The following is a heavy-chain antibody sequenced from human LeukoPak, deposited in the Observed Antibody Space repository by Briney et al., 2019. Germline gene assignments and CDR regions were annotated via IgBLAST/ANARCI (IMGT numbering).Heavy chain of an antibody. Sequence: SETLSLTCTVSGGSVSSGSYYWSWIRQPPGKGLEWIGNINYSGSTDYNPSLKSRVTISVDTSKNQISLRLSSVTAADTAVYHCARDKGPYWYFDLWGRGTLVTVSS. CDR2: INYSGST. V-gene: IGHV4-61*01. CDR3: ARDKGPYWYFDL. CDR1: GGSVSSGSYY. J-gene: IGHJ2*01.